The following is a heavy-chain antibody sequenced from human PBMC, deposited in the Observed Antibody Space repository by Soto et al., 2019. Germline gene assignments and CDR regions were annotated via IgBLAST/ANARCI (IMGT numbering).Heavy chain of an antibody. D-gene: IGHD6-19*01. CDR2: IYYSGST. J-gene: IGHJ6*02. V-gene: IGHV4-31*03. CDR3: ARERWKGVAGTRNYYYYGMDV. Sequence: SETLSLTCTVSGGSISSGGYYWSWIRQHPGKGLEWFGYIYYSGSTYYNPSLKSRVTISVDTSKNQFSLKLSSVTAADTAVYYCARERWKGVAGTRNYYYYGMDVWGQGTTVTVSS. CDR1: GGSISSGGYY.